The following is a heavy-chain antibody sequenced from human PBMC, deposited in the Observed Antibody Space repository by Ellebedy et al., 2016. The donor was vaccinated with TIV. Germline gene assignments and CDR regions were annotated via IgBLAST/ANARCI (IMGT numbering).Heavy chain of an antibody. CDR3: ARVSVDVVIGYHYFYMDI. Sequence: ASVMVSCXASGYTFTSFGLSWFRQAPGQGLEWMGWISAYNGDINYAQNSQGRVSMTTDTATSTVYVDLRSLRSDDTAVYYCARVSVDVVIGYHYFYMDIWGKGTTVTVSS. D-gene: IGHD6-6*01. J-gene: IGHJ6*03. V-gene: IGHV1-18*01. CDR1: GYTFTSFG. CDR2: ISAYNGDI.